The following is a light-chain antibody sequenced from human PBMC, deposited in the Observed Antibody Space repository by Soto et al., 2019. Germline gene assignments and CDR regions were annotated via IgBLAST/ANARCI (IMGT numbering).Light chain of an antibody. J-gene: IGKJ1*01. V-gene: IGKV1-39*01. Sequence: DIQVTQSPSSLSASVGDRVTITCRASQDIKNYLNWYQRKPGPAPRLLIYAASILQTGVPSSFSASGSGTEFALNISSLQPGDFGTYYCQQGVSLPWTFGQGTTVEVK. CDR2: AAS. CDR3: QQGVSLPWT. CDR1: QDIKNY.